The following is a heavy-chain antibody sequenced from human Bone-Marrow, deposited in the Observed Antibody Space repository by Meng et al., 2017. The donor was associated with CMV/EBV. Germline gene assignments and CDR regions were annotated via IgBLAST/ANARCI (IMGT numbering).Heavy chain of an antibody. J-gene: IGHJ4*02. Sequence: SVKVSCKTSGASFSSYALSWVRQAPGQGLEWMGRIVPIFGTPIYAQKFQGRISITTDESTTTAYLDLSSLRSEDTAVYYCATIMGSHSNYASWGQGTTVTVSS. V-gene: IGHV1-69*05. D-gene: IGHD4-11*01. CDR1: GASFSSYA. CDR3: ATIMGSHSNYAS. CDR2: IVPIFGTP.